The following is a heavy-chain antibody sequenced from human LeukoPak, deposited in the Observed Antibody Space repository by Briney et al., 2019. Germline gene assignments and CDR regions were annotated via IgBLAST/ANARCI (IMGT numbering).Heavy chain of an antibody. CDR2: INSDGSST. CDR3: ARATGSYYSLGY. D-gene: IGHD1-26*01. Sequence: GGSLRISCAASGFTFSSYWMHWVRQAPGKGLVWVSRINSDGSSTSYADSVKGRFTVSRDNAKNTLYLQMNSLRAEDTAVYYCARATGSYYSLGYWGQGTLVTVSS. V-gene: IGHV3-74*01. CDR1: GFTFSSYW. J-gene: IGHJ4*02.